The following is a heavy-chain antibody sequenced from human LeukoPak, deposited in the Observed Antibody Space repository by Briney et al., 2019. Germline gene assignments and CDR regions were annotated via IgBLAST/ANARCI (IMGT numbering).Heavy chain of an antibody. V-gene: IGHV1-2*02. CDR2: INPNSGGT. CDR3: ARMKEGLPDAFDI. D-gene: IGHD2-15*01. Sequence: GASVKVSCKASGYTFTGYYIHWVRQAPGQGLEWMGWINPNSGGTNYAQKFQGRVTLTRDTSISTAYMDLSSLTSDDTAVYYCARMKEGLPDAFDIWGQGTMVTVSS. J-gene: IGHJ3*02. CDR1: GYTFTGYY.